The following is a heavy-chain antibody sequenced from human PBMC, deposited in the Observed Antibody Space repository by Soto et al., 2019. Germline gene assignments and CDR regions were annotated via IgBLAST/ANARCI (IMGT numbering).Heavy chain of an antibody. V-gene: IGHV4-59*01. CDR3: AASVTAMVRSVDQPLTTGSFDY. J-gene: IGHJ4*02. CDR1: GGSISSYY. Sequence: KPSETLSLTYTVSGGSISSYYWSWIREPPGKGLEWIGYIYYSGSTNYNPSLKSRVTISVDTSKNQFSLKLSSVTAADTAVYYCAASVTAMVRSVDQPLTTGSFDYWGQGTLVTVSS. D-gene: IGHD5-18*01. CDR2: IYYSGST.